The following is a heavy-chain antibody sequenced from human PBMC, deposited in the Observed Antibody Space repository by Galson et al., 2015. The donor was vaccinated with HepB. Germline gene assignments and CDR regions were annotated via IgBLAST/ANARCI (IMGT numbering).Heavy chain of an antibody. D-gene: IGHD2-8*01. CDR3: AKDLLPRNGDWFDP. V-gene: IGHV3-30*18. CDR2: ISYDGSNK. J-gene: IGHJ5*02. CDR1: GFTFSSYG. Sequence: SLRLSCAASGFTFSSYGMHWVRQAPGKGLEWVAVISYDGSNKYYADSVKGRFTISRDNSKNTLYLQMNSLRAEDTAVYYCAKDLLPRNGDWFDPWGQGTLVTVSS.